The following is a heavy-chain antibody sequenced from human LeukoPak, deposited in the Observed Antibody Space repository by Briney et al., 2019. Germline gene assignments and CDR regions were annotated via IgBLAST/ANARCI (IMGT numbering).Heavy chain of an antibody. J-gene: IGHJ5*02. CDR1: GGSLSSYF. CDR2: IYYSEST. Sequence: SEALSLTCTGTGGSLSSYFWSWLRPPPGKGREWIGYIYYSESTNQNPSLKSRVTISVNPSKNQFSLKLSSVTAADTGLYYCARHRRGHIEFDPWVQGTLVTVSS. D-gene: IGHD2-21*01. CDR3: ARHRRGHIEFDP. V-gene: IGHV4-59*08.